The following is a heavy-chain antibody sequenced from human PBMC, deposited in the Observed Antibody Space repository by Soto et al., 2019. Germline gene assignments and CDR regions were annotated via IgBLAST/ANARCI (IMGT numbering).Heavy chain of an antibody. Sequence: GSLRLSCAASGFTFSSYGMHWVRQAPGKGLEWVAVISYDGSNKYYADSVKGRFTISRDNSKNTLYLQMNSLRAEDTAVYYCAKAITIFGVVSDSWFDPWGQGTLVTVSS. CDR1: GFTFSSYG. J-gene: IGHJ5*02. V-gene: IGHV3-30*18. CDR3: AKAITIFGVVSDSWFDP. D-gene: IGHD3-3*01. CDR2: ISYDGSNK.